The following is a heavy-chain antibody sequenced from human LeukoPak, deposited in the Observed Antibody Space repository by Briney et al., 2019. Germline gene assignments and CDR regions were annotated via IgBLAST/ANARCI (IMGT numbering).Heavy chain of an antibody. V-gene: IGHV3-21*01. J-gene: IGHJ3*02. CDR2: TDTSGNYI. D-gene: IGHD3-10*01. CDR1: GFTFSNYG. Sequence: TGGSLRLSCTASGFTFSNYGMNWVAQAPGKGLEWVSFTDTSGNYIYYGDSVKGRFTISRDNAKNLVFLQMNGLRAEDTAVYYCARGRSITLLRGVAMSDGFDIWGQGAMVAVSS. CDR3: ARGRSITLLRGVAMSDGFDI.